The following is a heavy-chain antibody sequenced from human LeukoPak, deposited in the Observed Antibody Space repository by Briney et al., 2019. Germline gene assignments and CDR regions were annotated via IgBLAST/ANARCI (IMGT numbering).Heavy chain of an antibody. D-gene: IGHD3-9*01. Sequence: GGSLRLSCAASGFVFHNYAMTWVRQAPGKGLEWVSFITGTGNNAYYADSVRGRFTISRDNSKNTLFLQMDSLGADDTAIYYCAKEGAFDIYFDYWGQGTLVTVSS. CDR1: GFVFHNYA. J-gene: IGHJ4*02. CDR2: ITGTGNNA. V-gene: IGHV3-23*01. CDR3: AKEGAFDIYFDY.